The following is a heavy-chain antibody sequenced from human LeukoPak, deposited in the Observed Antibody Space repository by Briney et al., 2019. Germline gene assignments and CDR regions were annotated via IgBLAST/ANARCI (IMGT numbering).Heavy chain of an antibody. CDR3: ARDFDILTGSDDDYFDY. J-gene: IGHJ4*02. CDR1: GFTFSSYG. CDR2: IWYDGSNK. V-gene: IGHV3-33*01. Sequence: GGSLRLSCAASGFTFSSYGIHWVRQAPGKGLEWVAVIWYDGSNKYYADSVKGRFTISRDNSKNTLYLQMNSLRAEDTAVYYCARDFDILTGSDDDYFDYWGQGTLVTVSS. D-gene: IGHD3-9*01.